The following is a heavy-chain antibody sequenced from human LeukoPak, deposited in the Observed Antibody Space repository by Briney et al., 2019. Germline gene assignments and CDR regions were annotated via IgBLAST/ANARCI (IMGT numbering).Heavy chain of an antibody. CDR1: GFTFDNYA. J-gene: IGHJ6*02. CDR2: ISGSGDVT. CDR3: AKGRNSYDSGRCHSQNCYYGMDV. D-gene: IGHD3-10*01. V-gene: IGHV3-23*01. Sequence: PGGSLRLSCTASGFTFDNYAMIWVRQASGKGLEWVSVISGSGDVTDSADSVRGRFTISRDNSKNTLYLEMSSLRVEDTAVYHRAKGRNSYDSGRCHSQNCYYGMDVWGQGTTVIVSS.